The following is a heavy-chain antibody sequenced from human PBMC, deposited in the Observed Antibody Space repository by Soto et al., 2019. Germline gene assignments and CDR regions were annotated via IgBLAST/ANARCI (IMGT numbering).Heavy chain of an antibody. D-gene: IGHD2-2*01. J-gene: IGHJ6*03. Sequence: GGSLRLSCAASGFTFSSYSMNWVRQAPGKGLEWVSSISSSSSYIYYADSVKGRFTISRDNAKNSLYLQMNSLRAEDTAVYYCARALLEPDQLLYYYYYYMDVWGKGTTVTVSS. V-gene: IGHV3-21*01. CDR3: ARALLEPDQLLYYYYYYMDV. CDR2: ISSSSSYI. CDR1: GFTFSSYS.